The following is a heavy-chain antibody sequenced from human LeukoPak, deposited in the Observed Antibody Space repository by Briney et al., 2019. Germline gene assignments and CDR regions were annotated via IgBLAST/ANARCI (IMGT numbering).Heavy chain of an antibody. D-gene: IGHD6-6*01. V-gene: IGHV3-49*03. Sequence: GGSLRLSCTASGFTFGDYAMSWFRQAPGKGLEWVGFIRSKAYGGTTEYAASVKGRFTISRDDSKSIAYLQMNSLKTEDTAVYYCTRDWPAEYSSSSSFDHWGQGTLVTVSS. CDR2: IRSKAYGGTT. CDR3: TRDWPAEYSSSSSFDH. J-gene: IGHJ4*02. CDR1: GFTFGDYA.